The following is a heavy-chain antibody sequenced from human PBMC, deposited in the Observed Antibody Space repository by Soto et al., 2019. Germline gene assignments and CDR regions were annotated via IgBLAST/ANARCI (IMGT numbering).Heavy chain of an antibody. CDR1: GGSVSSGSYY. J-gene: IGHJ3*02. V-gene: IGHV4-61*01. CDR3: ARDQDGYNYWGAFDI. CDR2: IYYSGST. Sequence: NPSETLSLTCTVSGGSVSSGSYYWSWIRQPPGKGLEWIGYIYYSGSTNYNPSLKSRVTISVDTSKNQFSLKLSSVTAADTAVYYCARDQDGYNYWGAFDIWGQGTMVTVSS. D-gene: IGHD5-12*01.